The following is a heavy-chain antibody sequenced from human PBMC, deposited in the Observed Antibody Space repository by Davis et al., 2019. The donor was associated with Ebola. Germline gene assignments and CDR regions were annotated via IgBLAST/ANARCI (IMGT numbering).Heavy chain of an antibody. V-gene: IGHV4-59*01. D-gene: IGHD6-19*01. CDR1: GGSISNYY. CDR2: IYSSGNT. Sequence: SETLSLTCTVSGGSISNYYWSWIRQPPGKGLEWIGYIYSSGNTSSNPSLKSRVTISVDTSKNQFSLKLRSVTAADTAVYFCAGAGYSSGWNFASWGQGTLVTVSS. J-gene: IGHJ4*02. CDR3: AGAGYSSGWNFAS.